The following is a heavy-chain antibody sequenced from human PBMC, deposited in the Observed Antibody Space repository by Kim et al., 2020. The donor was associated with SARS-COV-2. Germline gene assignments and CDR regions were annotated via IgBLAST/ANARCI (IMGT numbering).Heavy chain of an antibody. CDR3: TRQPRDGYNERFDY. D-gene: IGHD2-21*01. Sequence: GESLKISCKGSGYKFTSYWIGWVRQMPGKGLEWMGIIYPGDSDTKYSPSFQGQVTILADKSISTAYLQWSSLKASDTAMYYCTRQPRDGYNERFDYWGQGTLVTVSS. CDR1: GYKFTSYW. J-gene: IGHJ4*02. V-gene: IGHV5-51*01. CDR2: IYPGDSDT.